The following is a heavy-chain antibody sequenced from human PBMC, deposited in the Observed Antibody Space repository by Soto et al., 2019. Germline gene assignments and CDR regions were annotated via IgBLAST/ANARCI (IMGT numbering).Heavy chain of an antibody. Sequence: EVHLLQSGGGSVQPGGSLRLSCAASGFIFSDCAMSWMRQAPGKGLEWVAGLSGDGDSTFYADSVNGRSTISRDNSRNMFYLQINSLSPEDTAVYYGAKESPIRHFDFDYWGQGALVSVSS. V-gene: IGHV3-23*01. J-gene: IGHJ4*02. CDR1: GFIFSDCA. CDR3: AKESPIRHFDFDY. CDR2: LSGDGDST.